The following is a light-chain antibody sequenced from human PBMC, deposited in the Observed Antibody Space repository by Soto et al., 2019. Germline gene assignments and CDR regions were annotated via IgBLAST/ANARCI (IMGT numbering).Light chain of an antibody. Sequence: EIVLTQSPDTLSLAPGERATLCCRASQSISNYLIWYQQKPGQAPRLLIYDASNGATGIPARFSGSGSGTDFTLTISSLEPEDFAVYYCQQRSNWPPITFGQGTRLEI. CDR1: QSISNY. CDR2: DAS. J-gene: IGKJ5*01. CDR3: QQRSNWPPIT. V-gene: IGKV3-11*01.